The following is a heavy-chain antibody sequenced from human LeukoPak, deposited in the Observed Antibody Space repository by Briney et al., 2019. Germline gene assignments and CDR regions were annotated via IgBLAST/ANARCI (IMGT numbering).Heavy chain of an antibody. Sequence: KPSETLSLTCTVSGGSISSSSYYWGWIRQPPGKGLEWIGNIYYSGTTYYNPSLKSRVTISVDTSKNQFSLKLSSVTAADTAVYYCARGGYYYGSGSYFDYWGQGTLVTVSS. J-gene: IGHJ4*02. CDR2: IYYSGTT. V-gene: IGHV4-39*07. CDR3: ARGGYYYGSGSYFDY. D-gene: IGHD3-10*01. CDR1: GGSISSSSYY.